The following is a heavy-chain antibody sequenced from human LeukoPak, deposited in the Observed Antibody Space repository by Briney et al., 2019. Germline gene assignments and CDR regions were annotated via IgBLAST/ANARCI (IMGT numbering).Heavy chain of an antibody. D-gene: IGHD3-10*01. Sequence: PSETLSLTCTVTGGSISSYYWSWIRQPPGKGLEWIGYIYYSGSTNYNPSLKSRVTISVDTSKNQFSLKLSSVTAADTAVYYCARLESGANWFDPWGQGTLVTVSS. CDR1: GGSISSYY. CDR2: IYYSGST. CDR3: ARLESGANWFDP. J-gene: IGHJ5*02. V-gene: IGHV4-59*08.